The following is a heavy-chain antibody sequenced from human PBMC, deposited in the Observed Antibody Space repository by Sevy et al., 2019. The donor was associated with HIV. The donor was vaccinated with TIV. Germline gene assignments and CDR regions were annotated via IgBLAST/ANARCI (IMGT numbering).Heavy chain of an antibody. Sequence: GGSLRLSCAASGFTFSDYYMTWIRQAPGKGLEWVSHISGSGTSKDYADSVEGRFSISRDNAQSSLHLQMDSLRADDTAVYYCARSNNAGVGNFCYDTTGYYSDYWGQGILVTVS. CDR2: ISGSGTSK. CDR1: GFTFSDYY. CDR3: ARSNNAGVGNFCYDTTGYYSDY. D-gene: IGHD3-22*01. J-gene: IGHJ4*02. V-gene: IGHV3-11*01.